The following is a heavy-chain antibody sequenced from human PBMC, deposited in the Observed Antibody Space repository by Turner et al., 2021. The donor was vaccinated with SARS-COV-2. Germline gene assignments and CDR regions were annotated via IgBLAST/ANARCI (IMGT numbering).Heavy chain of an antibody. CDR3: AREGSTYGSDYYYYYGMDV. CDR1: VYTFTGYY. Sequence: QVQLVQSGAEVKKPGASVKVSCKASVYTFTGYYMHWVRQAPGQGLEWMGWINPISGGTNYAQKFQGRVTMTRDTSISTAYMDLSRLRSDDTAVYFCAREGSTYGSDYYYYYGMDVWGQGTTVTVSS. CDR2: INPISGGT. D-gene: IGHD5-18*01. J-gene: IGHJ6*02. V-gene: IGHV1-2*02.